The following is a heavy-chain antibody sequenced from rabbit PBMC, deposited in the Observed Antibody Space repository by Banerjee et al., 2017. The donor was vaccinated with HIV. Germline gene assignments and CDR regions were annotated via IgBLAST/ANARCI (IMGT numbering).Heavy chain of an antibody. V-gene: IGHV1S40*01. J-gene: IGHJ3*01. CDR3: ASPAHGSTSGWDL. CDR1: GFSLSSGYW. Sequence: QSLEESGGDLVKPGASLTLTCTASGFSLSSGYWICWVRQAPGKGLEWIACIYAGSSGSTYYASWTKGRFTISKTSSTTVSLQMTSLTAADTATYFCASPAHGSTSGWDLWVQGSLVTVS. CDR2: IYAGSSGST. D-gene: IGHD1-1*01.